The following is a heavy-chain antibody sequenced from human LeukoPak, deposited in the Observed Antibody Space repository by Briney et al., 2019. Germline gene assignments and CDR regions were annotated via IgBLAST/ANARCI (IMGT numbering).Heavy chain of an antibody. V-gene: IGHV4-39*07. CDR3: ARGRRSTYYYGSGSDRRPYYFDY. Sequence: SETLSLTCTVSGGSISSSSYYWGWIRQPPGKGLEWIGSIYYSGSTYYNPSLKSRVTISVDTSKNQFSPKLSSVTAADTAVYYCARGRRSTYYYGSGSDRRPYYFDYWGQGTLVTVSS. CDR2: IYYSGST. D-gene: IGHD3-10*01. CDR1: GGSISSSSYY. J-gene: IGHJ4*02.